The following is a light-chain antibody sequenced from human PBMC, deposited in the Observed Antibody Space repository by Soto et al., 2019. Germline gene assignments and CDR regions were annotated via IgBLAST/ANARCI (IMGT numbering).Light chain of an antibody. V-gene: IGLV2-14*01. CDR1: SSDVGGYNY. CDR2: EVS. J-gene: IGLJ1*01. Sequence: QSALTQPASVSGSPGQSITISYTGTSSDVGGYNYVSWYQQHPGKAPKLMIYEVSNRPSGVSNRFSGSKSGNTASLTISGLQAEDEADYYCSSYTGSSTPYVFGTGTKLTVL. CDR3: SSYTGSSTPYV.